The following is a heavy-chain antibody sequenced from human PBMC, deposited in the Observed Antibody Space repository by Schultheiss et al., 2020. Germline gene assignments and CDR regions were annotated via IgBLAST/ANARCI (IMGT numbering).Heavy chain of an antibody. CDR1: GGSISSYY. CDR3: ARGSSSWYFDY. J-gene: IGHJ4*02. D-gene: IGHD6-13*01. Sequence: SETLSLTCTVSGGSISSYYWGWIRQPPGKGLEWIGEINHSGSTYYNPSLKSRVTISVDTSKNQFSLKLSSVTAADTAVYYCARGSSSWYFDYWGQGTLVTVSS. V-gene: IGHV4-34*01. CDR2: INHSGST.